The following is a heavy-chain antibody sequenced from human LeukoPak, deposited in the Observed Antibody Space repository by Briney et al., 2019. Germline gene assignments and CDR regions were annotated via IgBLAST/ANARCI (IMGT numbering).Heavy chain of an antibody. D-gene: IGHD2-15*01. V-gene: IGHV4-59*01. CDR3: AGVGCSGGSCYFFRS. CDR2: IYYSGGT. Sequence: PSETLSLTCTVSGGSISSYYWSWIRQPPGKGLEWIGYIYYSGGTNYNPSLKSRVTISVDTSKNQFSLKLSSVTAADTAVYYCAGVGCSGGSCYFFRSWGQGTLVTVSS. CDR1: GGSISSYY. J-gene: IGHJ4*02.